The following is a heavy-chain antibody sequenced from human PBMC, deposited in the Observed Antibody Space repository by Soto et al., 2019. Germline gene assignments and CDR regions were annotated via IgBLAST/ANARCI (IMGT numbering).Heavy chain of an antibody. CDR1: GFAFNKFG. Sequence: QVQLVESGGGVVQPGTSLRLSCAASGFAFNKFGMHWVRQAPGKGLEWVAFISYDGRYQYYADSVQGRLTITRDNSMNTLNMQLNSLRREDTAVYYCAKGGEVGGVLGDHWGQGTLVTVSS. J-gene: IGHJ4*02. CDR3: AKGGEVGGVLGDH. D-gene: IGHD1-26*01. V-gene: IGHV3-30*18. CDR2: ISYDGRYQ.